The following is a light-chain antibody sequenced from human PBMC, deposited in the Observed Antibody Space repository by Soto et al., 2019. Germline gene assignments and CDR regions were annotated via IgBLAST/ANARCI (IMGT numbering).Light chain of an antibody. V-gene: IGKV3-20*01. Sequence: EIVLTQSPGTLSLSPGERATLSCRASQSVSSNYFAWLQQKPGQAPRLLTYGASSRATGIPDRFSGSGSGTNFTLTISRLEPEDFAVYHCQFYGTSPAFGQGTKVDIK. CDR3: QFYGTSPA. J-gene: IGKJ1*01. CDR1: QSVSSNY. CDR2: GAS.